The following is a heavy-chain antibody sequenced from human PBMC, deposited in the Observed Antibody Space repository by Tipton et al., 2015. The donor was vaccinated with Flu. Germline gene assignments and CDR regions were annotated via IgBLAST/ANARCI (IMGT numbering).Heavy chain of an antibody. V-gene: IGHV3-21*01. Sequence: VQLVQSGGGLVQPGASLRLSCTASGFPFSSYSMNWVRQAPGKGLEWVASISRSSTYIYYADSVEGRFTISRDDARNSVYLQMNSLRADDTAVYYCVYWTGDYWGQGTLVTVCS. D-gene: IGHD1-1*01. CDR1: GFPFSSYS. J-gene: IGHJ4*02. CDR2: ISRSSTYI. CDR3: VYWTGDY.